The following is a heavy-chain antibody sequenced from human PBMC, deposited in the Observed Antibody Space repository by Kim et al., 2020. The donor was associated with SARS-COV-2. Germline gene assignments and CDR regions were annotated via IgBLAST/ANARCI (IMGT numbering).Heavy chain of an antibody. CDR2: IWYDGSNK. CDR1: GFTFSSYG. V-gene: IGHV3-33*01. J-gene: IGHJ4*02. Sequence: GGSLRLSCAASGFTFSSYGMHWVRQAPGKGLEWVAVIWYDGSNKYYADSVKGRFTISRDNSKNTLYLQMNSLRAEDTAVYYCARDYGDASSGYYLIWGQGTLVTVSS. CDR3: ARDYGDASSGYYLI. D-gene: IGHD3-22*01.